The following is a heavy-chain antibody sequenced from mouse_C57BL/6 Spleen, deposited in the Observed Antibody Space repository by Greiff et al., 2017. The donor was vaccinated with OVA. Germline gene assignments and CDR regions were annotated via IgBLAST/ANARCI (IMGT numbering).Heavy chain of an antibody. CDR1: GYTFTDYY. D-gene: IGHD2-14*01. CDR3: ARLGRVRREKDYFDY. Sequence: EVQLQQSGPELVKPGASVKISCKASGYTFTDYYMNWVKQSHGKSLEWIGDINPNNGGTSYNQKFKGKATLTVDKSSSTAYIELRSLTSEDSAVYYCARLGRVRREKDYFDYWGQGTTLTVSS. CDR2: INPNNGGT. J-gene: IGHJ2*01. V-gene: IGHV1-26*01.